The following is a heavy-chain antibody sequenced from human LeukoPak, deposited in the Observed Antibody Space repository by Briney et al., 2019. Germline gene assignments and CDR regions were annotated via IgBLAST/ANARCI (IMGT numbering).Heavy chain of an antibody. D-gene: IGHD5-24*01. V-gene: IGHV4-59*01. CDR3: ARGGDGYICYFDY. J-gene: IGHJ4*02. CDR1: GGSIRSYY. Sequence: SETLSLTCTVSGGSIRSYYWSWIRQPPGKGLEWIGYIDYSGSTNYNPSLKSRVTISVDTSKNQFSLKLSSVTAADTAVYYCARGGDGYICYFDYWGQGTLVTVSS. CDR2: IDYSGST.